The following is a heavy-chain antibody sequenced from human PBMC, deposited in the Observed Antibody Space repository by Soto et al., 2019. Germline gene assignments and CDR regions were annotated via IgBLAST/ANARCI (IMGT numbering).Heavy chain of an antibody. Sequence: SETLSLTCTVSGDSITSNSYFWAWIRQPPGKGLEWIGSIYYSGTTYYNPSLKSRVTISVDTPKNQFSLKLSSVTAADTAVYYCARHPGYYDILTGYTTYYLDSWGQGILVTVSS. D-gene: IGHD3-9*01. J-gene: IGHJ4*02. CDR3: ARHPGYYDILTGYTTYYLDS. V-gene: IGHV4-39*01. CDR1: GDSITSNSYF. CDR2: IYYSGTT.